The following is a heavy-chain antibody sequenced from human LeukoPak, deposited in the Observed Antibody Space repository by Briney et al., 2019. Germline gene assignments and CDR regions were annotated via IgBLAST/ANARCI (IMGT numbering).Heavy chain of an antibody. CDR3: ARNIAAAGPPVDV. CDR1: GGSISSYY. J-gene: IGHJ6*04. Sequence: SETLSLTCTVSGGSISSYYWSWIRQPAGKGLEWIGRIYTSGSTNYNPSLKSRVTMSVDTSKNQFSLKLSSGTAADTAVYYCARNIAAAGPPVDVWGKGTTVTVSS. CDR2: IYTSGST. V-gene: IGHV4-4*07. D-gene: IGHD6-13*01.